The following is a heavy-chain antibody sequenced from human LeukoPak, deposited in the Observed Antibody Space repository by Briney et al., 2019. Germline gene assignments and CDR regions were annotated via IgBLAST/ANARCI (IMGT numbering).Heavy chain of an antibody. D-gene: IGHD1-7*01. J-gene: IGHJ4*02. V-gene: IGHV4-59*11. Sequence: PSETLSLTCTVSGGSISSHYWNWTRQPPGKGLEWIGYIYYSGSTNYNPSLKSRVTISVDTSKNQFSLKLSSVTAADTAVYYCARSGTTSGAYYWGQGTLVTVSS. CDR2: IYYSGST. CDR1: GGSISSHY. CDR3: ARSGTTSGAYY.